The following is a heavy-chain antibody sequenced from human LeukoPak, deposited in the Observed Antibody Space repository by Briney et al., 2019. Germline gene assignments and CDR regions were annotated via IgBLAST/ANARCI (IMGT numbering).Heavy chain of an antibody. CDR3: ATGGDFDY. CDR1: GFTLSSYE. D-gene: IGHD1-26*01. J-gene: IGHJ4*02. Sequence: GGSLRVSCAASGFTLSSYEMNWVRQAPGEGLQWVSYISTSGSSIYYADSVKGRFTLSRDNAKNSLYLQMNSLTAEDTAVYYCATGGDFDYWGQGTLVTVSS. V-gene: IGHV3-48*03. CDR2: ISTSGSSI.